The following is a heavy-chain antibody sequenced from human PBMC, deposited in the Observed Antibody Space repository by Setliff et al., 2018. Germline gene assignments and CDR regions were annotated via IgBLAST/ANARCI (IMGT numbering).Heavy chain of an antibody. V-gene: IGHV4-4*08. CDR1: GGSISSNY. CDR2: IYTSGST. J-gene: IGHJ4*02. CDR3: VRVLYDYSFES. D-gene: IGHD4-4*01. Sequence: SETLSLTCTVSGGSISSNYWSWVRRPPGKGLEWIGYIYTSGSTNYNPSLKSRVTMSIDTSKNQISLQLRSLTAADTAVYYCVRVLYDYSFESWGQGTLVTVSS.